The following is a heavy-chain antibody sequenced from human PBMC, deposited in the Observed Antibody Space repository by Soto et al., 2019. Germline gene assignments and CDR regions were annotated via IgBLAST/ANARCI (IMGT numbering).Heavy chain of an antibody. V-gene: IGHV1-8*01. CDR1: GYTFTSYD. CDR3: ARVGGTGGYTYGLDY. CDR2: MNPNSGNT. J-gene: IGHJ4*02. D-gene: IGHD5-18*01. Sequence: ASVKVSCKASGYTFTSYDINWVRQATGQGLEWMGWMNPNSGNTGYAQKFQGRVTITADKSTNTAYMELSSLRSEDTAVYFCARVGGTGGYTYGLDYWGQGTLVTV.